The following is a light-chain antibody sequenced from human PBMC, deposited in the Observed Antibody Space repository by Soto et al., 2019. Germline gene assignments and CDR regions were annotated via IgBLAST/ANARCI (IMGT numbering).Light chain of an antibody. V-gene: IGKV2-30*01. CDR3: MQGTHWPPWT. CDR1: QSLVYSDGNTY. CDR2: KVS. J-gene: IGKJ1*01. Sequence: DVVMTQSPLSLPVTLGQPASISCRSNQSLVYSDGNTYLNWFQQRPGHSPRRLIYKVSERDSGVPDRFSGSGSGTDFTLKISRVEAEDVGVYYCMQGTHWPPWTFGQGTKVEIK.